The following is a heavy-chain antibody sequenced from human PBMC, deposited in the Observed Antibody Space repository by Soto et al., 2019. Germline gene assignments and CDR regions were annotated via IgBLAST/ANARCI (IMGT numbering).Heavy chain of an antibody. CDR1: GFTFSSYA. V-gene: IGHV3-23*01. D-gene: IGHD3-16*02. Sequence: PGGSLRLSCAASGFTFSSYAMSWVRQAPGKGLEWVSAISGSGSTFYADSVKGRFTISRDNSKNTLYLQMNSLRAEDTAVYYCAKEKGYDYVWGSYRYTSDYWGQGTLVTVSS. J-gene: IGHJ4*02. CDR3: AKEKGYDYVWGSYRYTSDY. CDR2: ISGSGST.